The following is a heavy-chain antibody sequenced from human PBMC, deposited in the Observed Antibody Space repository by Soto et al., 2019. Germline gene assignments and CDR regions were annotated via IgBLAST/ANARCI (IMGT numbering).Heavy chain of an antibody. Sequence: ASVKVSCKASGYTFTGYHMHWVRQAPGQGLEWMGWINPDSGGTNYAQKFQDWVTMTRDTSISTVYLELNRLRSDDTAVYYCARDRGSGYYYFGMDVWGQGTPVTVFS. D-gene: IGHD1-26*01. J-gene: IGHJ6*02. CDR3: ARDRGSGYYYFGMDV. V-gene: IGHV1-2*04. CDR2: INPDSGGT. CDR1: GYTFTGYH.